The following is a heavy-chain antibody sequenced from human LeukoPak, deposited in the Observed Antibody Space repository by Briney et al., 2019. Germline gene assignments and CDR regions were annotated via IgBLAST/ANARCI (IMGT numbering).Heavy chain of an antibody. CDR2: IYGGGGT. Sequence: GGSLRFSCAASGFNVITNYMSWARQAPGKGLEWVSIIYGGGGTYYADSVKGRFTISRDNSKNTVFLQMNSLRAEDTAVYYCARDATGPESYWGQGTLVTVSS. CDR3: ARDATGPESY. D-gene: IGHD4-17*01. V-gene: IGHV3-66*01. J-gene: IGHJ4*02. CDR1: GFNVITNY.